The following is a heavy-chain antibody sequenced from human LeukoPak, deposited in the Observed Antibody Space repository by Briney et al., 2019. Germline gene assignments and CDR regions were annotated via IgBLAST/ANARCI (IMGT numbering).Heavy chain of an antibody. J-gene: IGHJ4*02. CDR2: ISAYNGNT. Sequence: ASAKVSCKASGYTFTSYGISWVRQAPGQGLEWMGWISAYNGNTNYAQKLQGRVTMTTDTSTSTAYMELRSLRSDDTAVYYCARVDDPIIQLWPHVVTAQGDFDYWGQGTLVTVSS. D-gene: IGHD5-18*01. CDR1: GYTFTSYG. CDR3: ARVDDPIIQLWPHVVTAQGDFDY. V-gene: IGHV1-18*01.